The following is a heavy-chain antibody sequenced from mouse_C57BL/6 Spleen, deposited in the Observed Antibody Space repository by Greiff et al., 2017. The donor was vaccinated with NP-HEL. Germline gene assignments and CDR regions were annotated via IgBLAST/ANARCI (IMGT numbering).Heavy chain of an antibody. CDR2: ISYDGSN. J-gene: IGHJ4*01. CDR3: ARDDGSCAMDY. V-gene: IGHV3-6*01. D-gene: IGHD2-3*01. Sequence: EVKLQESGPGLVKPSPSLSLTCSVTGYSITSGYYWNWIRQFPGNKLEWMGYISYDGSNNYNPSLKNRISITRDTSNNQFFLKLNSVTTEDTATYYCARDDGSCAMDYWGQGTSVTVSS. CDR1: GYSITSGYY.